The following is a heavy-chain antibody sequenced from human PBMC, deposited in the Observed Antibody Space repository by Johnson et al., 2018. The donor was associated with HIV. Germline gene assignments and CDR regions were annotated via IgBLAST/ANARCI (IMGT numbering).Heavy chain of an antibody. V-gene: IGHV3-74*01. CDR1: GFTFSSYW. CDR2: INSDGSRT. CDR3: AREVDGFDM. J-gene: IGHJ3*02. Sequence: VQLVESGGGLVQPGGSLRLSCAASGFTFSSYWMHWVRQVAGKGLVWVARINSDGSRTNYADSVKGRFTISRDNAKNTLYLHMNSLRAEDTAVYYCAREVDGFDMWGQGTMVTVSS.